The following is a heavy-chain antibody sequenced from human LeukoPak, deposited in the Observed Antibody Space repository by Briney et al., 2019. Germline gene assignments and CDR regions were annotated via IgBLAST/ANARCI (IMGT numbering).Heavy chain of an antibody. CDR1: GDSLSNYY. V-gene: IGHV4-59*01. CDR3: ARGTGYYDSSPPDY. D-gene: IGHD3-22*01. CDR2: IYYNGGT. Sequence: SETLSLTCTVSGDSLSNYYWSWIRQPPGKGLEWIGYIYYNGGTNYNPSLKSRVTISVDTSKNQFSLKLSSVTAADTAVYYRARGTGYYDSSPPDYWGQGTLVTVSS. J-gene: IGHJ4*02.